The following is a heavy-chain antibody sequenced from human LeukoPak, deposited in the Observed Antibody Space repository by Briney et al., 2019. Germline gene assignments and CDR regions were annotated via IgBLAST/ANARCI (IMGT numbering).Heavy chain of an antibody. D-gene: IGHD3-3*01. Sequence: ASVKVSCKASGYTFTSYGISWVRQAPGQGLEWMGWISAYNGNTNYAQKLQGRVTMTTDTSTSTAYMELRSLRSDDTAVYYCARDRATIFGVVNKFDYWAREPWSPSPQ. CDR1: GYTFTSYG. V-gene: IGHV1-18*01. CDR2: ISAYNGNT. CDR3: ARDRATIFGVVNKFDY. J-gene: IGHJ4*02.